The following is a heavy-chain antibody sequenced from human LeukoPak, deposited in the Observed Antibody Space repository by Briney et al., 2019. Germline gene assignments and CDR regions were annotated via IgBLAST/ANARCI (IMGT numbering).Heavy chain of an antibody. CDR2: IYYSGDT. Sequence: SETLSLTCTVSGDSISPYYWGWIRQPPGKGLEWIGYIYYSGDTTYNPSLKSRVTISVDTSKNQFSLKLSSVTAADTAVYYCARDKQPGDYWGPGALVTVSS. J-gene: IGHJ4*02. CDR3: ARDKQPGDY. CDR1: GDSISPYY. D-gene: IGHD5-18*01. V-gene: IGHV4-59*01.